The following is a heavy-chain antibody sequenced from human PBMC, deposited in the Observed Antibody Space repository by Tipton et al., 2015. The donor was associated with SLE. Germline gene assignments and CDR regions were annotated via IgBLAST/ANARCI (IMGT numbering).Heavy chain of an antibody. V-gene: IGHV3-20*04. D-gene: IGHD6-6*01. J-gene: IGHJ3*02. CDR1: GFTFDDYG. Sequence: GSLRLSCVASGFTFDDYGMAWVRQVPGKGLEWVSGISWNGGYIGYADSVKGRFAISRDNAKNSLYLQMNSLRAEDTALYYCAGDFSSSAGSDAFDIWGQGTMVTVSS. CDR2: ISWNGGYI. CDR3: AGDFSSSAGSDAFDI.